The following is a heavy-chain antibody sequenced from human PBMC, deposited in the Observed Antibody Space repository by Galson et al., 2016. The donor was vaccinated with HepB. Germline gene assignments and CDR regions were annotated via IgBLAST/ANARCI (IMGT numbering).Heavy chain of an antibody. CDR1: GFTFTGYS. V-gene: IGHV3-48*04. CDR3: ARDPRYYDRSGYYGANDY. J-gene: IGHJ4*02. D-gene: IGHD3-22*01. Sequence: SLRLSCAASGFTFTGYSMNWVRQAPGKGLQWISYISSSSTTIYYADSVKGRFTISRDNAKNSLYLQMNSLRAEDTAVYYCARDPRYYDRSGYYGANDYWGQRTLVTVSS. CDR2: ISSSSTTI.